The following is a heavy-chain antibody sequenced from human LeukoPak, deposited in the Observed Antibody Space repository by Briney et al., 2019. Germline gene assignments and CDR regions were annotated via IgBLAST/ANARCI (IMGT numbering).Heavy chain of an antibody. CDR2: MWYDGSNK. J-gene: IGHJ4*02. Sequence: PGGSLRLSCAASGFTFSRYGMHWVRQAPGKGLEWVAVMWYDGSNKYYADSVKGRFTISRDNSKNTLYLQMHSLRAEYTAVYYCARDEVTTPRDWGQGTLVTVSS. CDR1: GFTFSRYG. V-gene: IGHV3-33*01. CDR3: ARDEVTTPRD. D-gene: IGHD4-17*01.